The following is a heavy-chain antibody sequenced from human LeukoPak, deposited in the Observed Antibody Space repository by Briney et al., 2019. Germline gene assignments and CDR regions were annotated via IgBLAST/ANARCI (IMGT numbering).Heavy chain of an antibody. J-gene: IGHJ4*02. V-gene: IGHV4-39*07. Sequence: SETLSLTCTVSGGSISSSSHYWGWIRQPPGKGLEWIGSMYYSGSTYYNPSLKSRVTISADTSKNQFSLSLISVTAADTAVYYCARVGDYALKDWGQGTLVTVSS. D-gene: IGHD3-16*01. CDR1: GGSISSSSHY. CDR3: ARVGDYALKD. CDR2: MYYSGST.